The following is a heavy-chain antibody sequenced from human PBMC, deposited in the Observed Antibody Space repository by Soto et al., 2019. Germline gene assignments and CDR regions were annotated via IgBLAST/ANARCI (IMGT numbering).Heavy chain of an antibody. J-gene: IGHJ4*02. CDR3: ATTLSGFTYGARLVYFEH. V-gene: IGHV4-4*07. CDR1: GDPITSYF. CDR2: MFPGGTT. Sequence: SGTLSLTCTVSGDPITSYFWSWIRQPAGKGLEWIGHMFPGGTTSHNSSLKSRVSMSIDTSKNQFSLTLTSVTAADTAVYYCATTLSGFTYGARLVYFEHLGQGPLIT. D-gene: IGHD5-12*01.